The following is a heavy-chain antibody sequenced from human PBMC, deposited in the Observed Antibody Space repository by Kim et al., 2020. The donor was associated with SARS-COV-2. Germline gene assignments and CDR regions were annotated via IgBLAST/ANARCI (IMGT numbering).Heavy chain of an antibody. D-gene: IGHD6-6*01. V-gene: IGHV3-53*01. CDR3: ARHYSDSSGWFHFDY. Sequence: GGSLRLSCAASGFTVSGTYMSWVRQAPGKGLEWVSIVTNGDKTYYSASVKGRFTISRDNSKNTLFLQLNSLRAEDTAMYYCARHYSDSSGWFHFDYWGQGAQSSVSP. CDR2: VTNGDKT. CDR1: GFTVSGTY. J-gene: IGHJ4*02.